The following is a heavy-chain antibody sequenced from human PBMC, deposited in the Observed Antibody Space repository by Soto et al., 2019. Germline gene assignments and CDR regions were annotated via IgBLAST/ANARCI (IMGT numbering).Heavy chain of an antibody. CDR2: MYTIGTT. CDR3: AREFRVAAAGTSYYYGLYV. CDR1: GFTFSSYW. Sequence: SCAVSGFTFSSYWMSWVRQAPGRGLEWVSVMYTIGTTYYADSVKGRFTISRDNSKNTLYLQMNSLRAEDTAVYYCAREFRVAAAGTSYYYGLYVWGQGTTVTVSS. J-gene: IGHJ6*02. D-gene: IGHD6-13*01. V-gene: IGHV3-53*01.